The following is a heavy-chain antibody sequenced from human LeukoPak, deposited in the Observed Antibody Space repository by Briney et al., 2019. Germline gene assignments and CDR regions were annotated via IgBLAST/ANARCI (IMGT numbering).Heavy chain of an antibody. CDR3: AIASFGGRWLQSGRDGSDAFDI. D-gene: IGHD5-24*01. Sequence: ASVKVSCKVSGYTLTELSMHWVRQAPGKGLEWMGGFDPEDGETIYAQKFQGRVTMTEDTSTDTAYMELGSLRSEDTAVYYCAIASFGGRWLQSGRDGSDAFDIWGQGTMVTVSS. J-gene: IGHJ3*02. CDR2: FDPEDGET. V-gene: IGHV1-24*01. CDR1: GYTLTELS.